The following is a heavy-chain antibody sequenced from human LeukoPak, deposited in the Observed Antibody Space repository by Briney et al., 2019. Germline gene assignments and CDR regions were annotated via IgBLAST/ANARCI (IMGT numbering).Heavy chain of an antibody. CDR2: INHSGST. CDR1: GGSFSGYY. CDR3: ARGIRSYRAFDI. J-gene: IGHJ3*02. Sequence: SETLSLTCAVYGGSFSGYYWSWIRQPPGKGLEWIGEINHSGSTNYNPSLKSRVTISVDTSKNQFSLKLSSVTAADTAVYYCARGIRSYRAFDIWGQGTMVTVSS. D-gene: IGHD1-26*01. V-gene: IGHV4-34*01.